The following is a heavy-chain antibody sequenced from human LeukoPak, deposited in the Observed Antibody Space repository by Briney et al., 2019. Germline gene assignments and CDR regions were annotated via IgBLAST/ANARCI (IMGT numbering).Heavy chain of an antibody. CDR1: GYTFTGYY. D-gene: IGHD3-10*01. CDR2: INPNSGGT. J-gene: IGHJ4*02. V-gene: IGHV1-2*02. CDR3: ARDSLLWFGELI. Sequence: ASVKVSCKASGYTFTGYYMHWVRQAPGRGLEWMGWINPNSGGTNYAQKFQGRVTMTRDTSISTAYMELSRLRSDDTAVYYCARDSLLWFGELIWGQGTLVTVSS.